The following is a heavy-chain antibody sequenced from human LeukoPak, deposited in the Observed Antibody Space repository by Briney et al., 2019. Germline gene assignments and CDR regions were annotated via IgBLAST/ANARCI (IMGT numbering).Heavy chain of an antibody. CDR3: ARHIGSSWLDAFDI. CDR1: GGSIRSYC. D-gene: IGHD6-13*01. Sequence: PSETLSLTCTVSGGSIRSYCWSWIRQPPGKGLEWIGYMYYSGSSNYNPPLKSRVTIVVDTSKNRFSLNLSSVTAADTAVYYCARHIGSSWLDAFDIWGQGTMATVSS. J-gene: IGHJ3*02. V-gene: IGHV4-59*08. CDR2: MYYSGSS.